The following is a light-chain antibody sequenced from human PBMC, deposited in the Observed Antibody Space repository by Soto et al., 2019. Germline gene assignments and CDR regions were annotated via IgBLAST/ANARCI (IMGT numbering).Light chain of an antibody. CDR3: HQFGDSPQT. J-gene: IGKJ1*01. Sequence: EIVLTQSPGTLSLSLGDRATLSCRASQSLSVSYIAWYQQKPGQAPRLLIYSTSTRAAGIPDRFTGRGSGTHFTLAISRLEPEDFAVYYCHQFGDSPQTFGQGTTVEV. CDR2: STS. V-gene: IGKV3-20*01. CDR1: QSLSVSY.